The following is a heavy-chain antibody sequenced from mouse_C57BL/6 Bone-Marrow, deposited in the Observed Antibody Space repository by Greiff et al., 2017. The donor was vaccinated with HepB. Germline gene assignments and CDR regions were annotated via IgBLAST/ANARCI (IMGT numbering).Heavy chain of an antibody. CDR3: VRHEGYGTGFDY. V-gene: IGHV10-1*01. J-gene: IGHJ2*01. Sequence: DVMLVESGGGLVQPKGSLKLSCAASGFSFNTYAMNWVRQAPGKGLEWVARIRSKSNNYATYYADSVKERFTISRDDSESMLYLQMNNLKTEDTAMYYCVRHEGYGTGFDYWGQGTTLTVSS. CDR2: IRSKSNNYAT. CDR1: GFSFNTYA. D-gene: IGHD1-1*01.